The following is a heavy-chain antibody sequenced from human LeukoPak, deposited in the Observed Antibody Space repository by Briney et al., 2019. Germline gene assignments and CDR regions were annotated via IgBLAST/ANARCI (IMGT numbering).Heavy chain of an antibody. D-gene: IGHD6-6*01. Sequence: PGGFLRLSCAASGFTFSSYGMHWVRQAPGKGLEWVAFIRYDGSNKYYADSVKGRFTISRDNSKNTLYLQMNSLRAEDTAVYYCAKGYSSSSYFDYWGQGTLVTVSS. V-gene: IGHV3-30*02. CDR1: GFTFSSYG. CDR3: AKGYSSSSYFDY. CDR2: IRYDGSNK. J-gene: IGHJ4*02.